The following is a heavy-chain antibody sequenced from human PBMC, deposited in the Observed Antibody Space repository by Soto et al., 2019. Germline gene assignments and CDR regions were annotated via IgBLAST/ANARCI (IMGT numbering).Heavy chain of an antibody. CDR3: ARREIQGPIDY. D-gene: IGHD1-26*01. J-gene: IGHJ4*02. CDR2: IYYSRTT. CDR1: GYSISSSNW. V-gene: IGHV4-28*01. Sequence: QVQLQESGPGLVKPSDTLSLTCAVSGYSISSSNWWGWIRRPPGKGLEWMGYIYYSRTTYYNPSLKSRVTMSVDTSKNQFSLKLTSVTAVDTAVYYCARREIQGPIDYWGQGTLVTVSS.